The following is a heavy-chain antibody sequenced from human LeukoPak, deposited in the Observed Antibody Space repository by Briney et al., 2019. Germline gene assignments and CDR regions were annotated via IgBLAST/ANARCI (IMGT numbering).Heavy chain of an antibody. D-gene: IGHD3-22*01. CDR1: GFTFSSYS. CDR3: ARASPSGYYSHFDY. CDR2: ISSSSSYI. J-gene: IGHJ4*02. V-gene: IGHV3-21*01. Sequence: GGSLRLSCAASGFTFSSYSMNWVRQAPGKGLEWVSSISSSSSYIYYADSVKGRFTISRDNAKNSLYLQMNSLRAEDTAVYYCARASPSGYYSHFDYWGQGTLVTISS.